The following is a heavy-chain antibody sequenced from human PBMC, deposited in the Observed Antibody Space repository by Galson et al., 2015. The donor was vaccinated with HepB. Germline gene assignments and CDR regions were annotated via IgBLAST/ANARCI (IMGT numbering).Heavy chain of an antibody. V-gene: IGHV3-23*01. J-gene: IGHJ4*02. D-gene: IGHD3-10*01. CDR3: AKDSVSGTWDY. CDR1: GFTFSSYA. Sequence: SLRLSCAGSGFTFSSYAMSWVRQAPGKGLEWVSAISGSSGRIFYADSAKGRFTISRDNSKNTLYLEMNSLRAEDTAVYYCAKDSVSGTWDYWGQGTLVTVSS. CDR2: ISGSSGRI.